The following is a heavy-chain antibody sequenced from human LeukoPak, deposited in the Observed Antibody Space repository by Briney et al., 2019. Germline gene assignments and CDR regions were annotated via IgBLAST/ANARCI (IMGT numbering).Heavy chain of an antibody. CDR1: GFSFSSFD. CDR2: IPSDGSNK. D-gene: IGHD6-13*01. J-gene: IGHJ4*02. CDR3: AKDLRGSSAWYYFDY. V-gene: IGHV3-30*02. Sequence: GGSLRLSCAASGFSFSSFDMHWVRQAPGKGLEWVTFIPSDGSNKYYADSVKGRFTISRDNSKNTLYLEMNSLRREDTAIYYCAKDLRGSSAWYYFDYWGQGTLVTVSS.